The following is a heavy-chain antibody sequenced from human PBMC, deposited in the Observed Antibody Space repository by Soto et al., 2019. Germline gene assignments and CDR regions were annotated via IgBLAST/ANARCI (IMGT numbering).Heavy chain of an antibody. J-gene: IGHJ4*02. Sequence: QVQLVQSVSEVKKPGYSVKVSCKASGDTLSTHGISWVRQAPGQGLEWMGGTIPIIGTTDYAEKFQGRVTITADESTTTSYMELSSLRPDDTAVYSCAAGDSRDTGDHWGQGTRVTVSS. CDR2: TIPIIGTT. D-gene: IGHD5-18*01. CDR3: AAGDSRDTGDH. CDR1: GDTLSTHG. V-gene: IGHV1-69*01.